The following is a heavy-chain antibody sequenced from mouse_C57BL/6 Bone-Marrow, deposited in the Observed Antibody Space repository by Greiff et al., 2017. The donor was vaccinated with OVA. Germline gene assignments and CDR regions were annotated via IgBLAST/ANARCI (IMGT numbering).Heavy chain of an antibody. CDR3: ARQDC. V-gene: IGHV5-6*01. CDR2: ISSGGSYT. Sequence: EVMLVESGGDLVKPGGSLKLSCAASGFTFSSYGMSWVRQTPDKRLEWVATISSGGSYTYYPDSVKGRFTISRDNAKNTLYLQMSSLKSEDTAMYYCARQDCWGQGTTLTVSS. CDR1: GFTFSSYG. J-gene: IGHJ2*01.